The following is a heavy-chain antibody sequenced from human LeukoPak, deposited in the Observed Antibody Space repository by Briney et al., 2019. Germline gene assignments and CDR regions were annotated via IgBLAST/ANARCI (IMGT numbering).Heavy chain of an antibody. D-gene: IGHD2-2*01. CDR2: IYPGDSDT. CDR1: GYSFTTYW. J-gene: IGHJ4*02. V-gene: IGHV5-51*01. CDR3: ARRQGCSSTSCPPAY. Sequence: GESLKISCRGSGYSFTTYWIGWVRQMPGKGLEGMGIIYPGDSDTRYSPSFEGQVTMSADKSINTAYLQWSNLKASDTAMYYCARRQGCSSTSCPPAYWGQGTLVTVSS.